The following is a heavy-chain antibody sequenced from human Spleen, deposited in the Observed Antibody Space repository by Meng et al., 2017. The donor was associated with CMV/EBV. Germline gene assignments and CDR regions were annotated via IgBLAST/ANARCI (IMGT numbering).Heavy chain of an antibody. J-gene: IGHJ5*02. CDR2: IKQDGSEK. V-gene: IGHV3-7*01. CDR3: ATRDVVVPAASGWFDP. Sequence: SGFTFSSYWMGWVRQAPGKGLEWVANIKQDGSEKYYVDSVKGRFTISRDNAKNSLYLQMNSLRAEDTAVYYCATRDVVVPAASGWFDPWGQGTLVTVSS. CDR1: GFTFSSYW. D-gene: IGHD2-2*01.